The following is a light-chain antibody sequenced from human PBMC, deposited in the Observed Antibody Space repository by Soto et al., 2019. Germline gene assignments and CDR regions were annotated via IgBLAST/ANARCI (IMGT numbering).Light chain of an antibody. CDR2: GAS. J-gene: IGKJ1*01. CDR3: QQSGTSTGT. V-gene: IGKV3-20*01. CDR1: QSISSTQ. Sequence: IVLTQSPDTRSLSAGERATLSCRASQSISSTQLVWYQQKPGQAPTLLIFGASSRATGIPDRFSGSVSGTDGTLTISGLQQEDGSVYYCQQSGTSTGTFGQGTKVDIK.